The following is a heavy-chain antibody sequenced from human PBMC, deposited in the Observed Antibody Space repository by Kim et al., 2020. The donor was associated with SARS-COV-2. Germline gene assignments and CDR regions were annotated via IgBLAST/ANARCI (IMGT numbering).Heavy chain of an antibody. V-gene: IGHV3-23*01. D-gene: IGHD3-10*01. CDR3: TKDRPNYYGPEVHYY. Sequence: GGSLRLSCAACGFPFNIYAMSWVRQAPGKGLEWVSSLSSSGESTFYAASVKGRFTISRDNSKSTLFLQMNSLRGEDTAVYYCTKDRPNYYGPEVHYY. CDR1: GFPFNIYA. CDR2: LSSSGEST. J-gene: IGHJ6*01.